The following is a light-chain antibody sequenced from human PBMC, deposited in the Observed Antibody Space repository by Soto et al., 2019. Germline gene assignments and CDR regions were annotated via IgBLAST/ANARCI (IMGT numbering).Light chain of an antibody. CDR1: TSDVGLYNY. CDR2: EVS. J-gene: IGLJ2*01. CDR3: SSYTSTNHVV. Sequence: QSALTQPASVSGSPGQSITISCTGTTSDVGLYNYVSWYQQHPGKAPKLMISEVSNRPSGVSNRFSGSKSGNTASLTISGLQAEDEADYYCSSYTSTNHVVFGGGTKLTVL. V-gene: IGLV2-14*01.